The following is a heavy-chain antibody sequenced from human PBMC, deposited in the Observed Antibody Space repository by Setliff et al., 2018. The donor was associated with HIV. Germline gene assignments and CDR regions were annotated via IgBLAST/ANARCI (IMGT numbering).Heavy chain of an antibody. V-gene: IGHV4-31*03. CDR2: IYHSGST. J-gene: IGHJ2*01. Sequence: PSETLSLTCTVSSSSIRSGGYYWNWIRQHPGKGLEWIGYIYHSGSTYYNPSLKSRVTISVDTSKNQFSLKLSSVTAADTAIYYCARGTPDHEVWYFDLWGRGTLVTVPS. CDR1: SSSIRSGGYY. CDR3: ARGTPDHEVWYFDL.